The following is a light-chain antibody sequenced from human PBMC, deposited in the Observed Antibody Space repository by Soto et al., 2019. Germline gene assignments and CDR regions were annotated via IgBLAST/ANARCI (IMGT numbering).Light chain of an antibody. CDR3: QQTRAYPST. J-gene: IGKJ4*01. V-gene: IGKV1-9*01. CDR1: QDITSY. CDR2: GAS. Sequence: IQLTQSPSSLSASVGDSVTITCRASQDITSYLACYQQKPGKAPNLLIYGASTLQSGVPSRFSGSGSGTDFTLTISSLQAEDFASHYCQQTRAYPSTFGGGTKVDI.